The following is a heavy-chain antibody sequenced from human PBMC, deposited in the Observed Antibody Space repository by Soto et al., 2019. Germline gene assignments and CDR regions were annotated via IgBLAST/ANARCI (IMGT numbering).Heavy chain of an antibody. CDR1: GFTFSSYS. V-gene: IGHV3-21*01. J-gene: IGHJ4*02. CDR2: ISSSSSYI. CDR3: AQIGGVPAAGESDY. D-gene: IGHD2-2*01. Sequence: ESGGGLGKPGGSLRLSCAASGFTFSSYSMNWVRQAPGKGLEWVSSISSSSSYIYYADSVKGRFTISRDNAKNSLYLQMNSLRAEDTAVYYCAQIGGVPAAGESDYWGQGTLVTVSS.